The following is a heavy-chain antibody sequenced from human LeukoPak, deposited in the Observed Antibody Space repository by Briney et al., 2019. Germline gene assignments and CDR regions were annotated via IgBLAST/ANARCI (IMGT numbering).Heavy chain of an antibody. J-gene: IGHJ5*02. CDR2: ISWISGRR. V-gene: IGHV3-9*01. D-gene: IGHD2-2*03. Sequence: PGGSLRLSCAAPGFTLDDYAMHGVRQAPGKGMEWVSGISWISGRRGYADSVKCRFTISRDNTKNSLFLQMNSLRAEDAAWYYCAKDQGLEIVGVPAVGLGTAFDAWGQGTLVTVSS. CDR3: AKDQGLEIVGVPAVGLGTAFDA. CDR1: GFTLDDYA.